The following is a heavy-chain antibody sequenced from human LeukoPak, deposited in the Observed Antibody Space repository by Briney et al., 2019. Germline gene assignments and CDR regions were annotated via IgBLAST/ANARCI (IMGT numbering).Heavy chain of an antibody. CDR3: ARELGYYYDSSGYYY. CDR1: GYTFTSYD. V-gene: IGHV1-8*01. D-gene: IGHD3-22*01. J-gene: IGHJ4*02. Sequence: ASVTVSCKASGYTFTSYDINWVRQAPGQGLEWMGWMNPNSGNTGYAQKFQGRVTMTRNTSISTAYMELSSLRSEDTAVYYCARELGYYYDSSGYYYWGQGTLVTVSS. CDR2: MNPNSGNT.